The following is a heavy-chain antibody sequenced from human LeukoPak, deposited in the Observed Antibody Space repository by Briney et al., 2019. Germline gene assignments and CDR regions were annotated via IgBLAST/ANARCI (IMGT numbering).Heavy chain of an antibody. CDR3: AKDSSILSIAAAGTDDY. CDR1: GFTFSSYA. Sequence: GRSLRLSCAASGFTFSSYAMHWVRQAPGKGLEWVAVISYDGSNKYYADSVKGRFTISRDNSKNTLYLQMNSLRAEDTAVYYCAKDSSILSIAAAGTDDYWGQGTLVTVSS. V-gene: IGHV3-30-3*02. CDR2: ISYDGSNK. D-gene: IGHD6-13*01. J-gene: IGHJ4*02.